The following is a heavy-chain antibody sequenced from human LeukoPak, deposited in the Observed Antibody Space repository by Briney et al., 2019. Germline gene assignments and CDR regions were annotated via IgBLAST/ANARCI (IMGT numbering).Heavy chain of an antibody. J-gene: IGHJ6*03. CDR3: ARGISSAYYSGMVYYSYYYIDV. Sequence: SETLSLTCTVSGGSISSYYWSWIRQPPGKGLEWIGYIYYNGTTNYNPSLKSRVTLSVDASKNHFSPKLRSVTAADTAVYYCARGISSAYYSGMVYYSYYYIDVWGKGTTVTITS. CDR1: GGSISSYY. CDR2: IYYNGTT. D-gene: IGHD3-22*01. V-gene: IGHV4-59*01.